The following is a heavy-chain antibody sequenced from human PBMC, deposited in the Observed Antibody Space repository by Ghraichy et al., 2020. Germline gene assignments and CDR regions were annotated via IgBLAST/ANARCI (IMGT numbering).Heavy chain of an antibody. V-gene: IGHV1-69*13. J-gene: IGHJ6*03. CDR2: IIPIFGTA. Sequence: SAKVSCKASGGTFSSYAISWVRQAPGQGLEWMGGIIPIFGTANYAQKFQGRVTITADESTSTAYMELSSLRSEDTAVYYCARDKGRGSTEGLKGYYYYYMDVWGKGTTVTVSS. CDR1: GGTFSSYA. D-gene: IGHD1-1*01. CDR3: ARDKGRGSTEGLKGYYYYYMDV.